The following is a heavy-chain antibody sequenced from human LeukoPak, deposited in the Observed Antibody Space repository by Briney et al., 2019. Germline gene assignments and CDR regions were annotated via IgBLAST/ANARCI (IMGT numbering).Heavy chain of an antibody. V-gene: IGHV3-11*01. CDR2: ISSSGSTI. D-gene: IGHD5-18*01. J-gene: IGHJ6*02. CDR1: GFTFSDYY. CDR3: ARDRWEDTAMVYYYYYYGMDV. Sequence: GGSLRLSCAASGFTFSDYYMSWIRQAPGKGLEWVSYISSSGSTIYYADSVKSRFTISRDNAKNSLYLQMNSLRAEDTAVYYCARDRWEDTAMVYYYYYYGMDVWGQGTTATVSS.